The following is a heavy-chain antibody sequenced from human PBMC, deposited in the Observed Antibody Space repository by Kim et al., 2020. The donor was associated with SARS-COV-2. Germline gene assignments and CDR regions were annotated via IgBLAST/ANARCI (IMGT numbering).Heavy chain of an antibody. J-gene: IGHJ6*02. D-gene: IGHD2-15*01. Sequence: GGSLRLSCAASGFTFSSYGIHWVRQAPGKGLEWVAVISYDGSNKYYADSVKGRFTISRDNSKNTLYLQMNSLRAEDTAVYYCARDRVAATPHYYYYGMDVWGQGTTVTVSS. V-gene: IGHV3-33*05. CDR2: ISYDGSNK. CDR1: GFTFSSYG. CDR3: ARDRVAATPHYYYYGMDV.